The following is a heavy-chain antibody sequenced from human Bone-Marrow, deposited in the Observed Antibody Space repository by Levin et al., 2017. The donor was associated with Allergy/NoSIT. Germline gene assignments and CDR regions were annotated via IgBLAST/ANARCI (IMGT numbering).Heavy chain of an antibody. D-gene: IGHD6-19*01. Sequence: SETLSLTCTVSGGSISNANYYWGWIRQPPGKGLEWIATIYYSGSTYYTPSLKSRVTISVDTSKNQFSLKVSSVTAADTAVYYCARHGDSRGWYRFDPWGQGILVTVSS. CDR2: IYYSGST. CDR3: ARHGDSRGWYRFDP. J-gene: IGHJ5*02. V-gene: IGHV4-39*01. CDR1: GGSISNANYY.